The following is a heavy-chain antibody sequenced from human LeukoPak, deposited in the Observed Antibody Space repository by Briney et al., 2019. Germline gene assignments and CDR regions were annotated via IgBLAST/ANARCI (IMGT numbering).Heavy chain of an antibody. CDR3: ARGPRIVLMVYATPFDY. CDR1: GYTFTSYA. D-gene: IGHD2-8*01. Sequence: ASVKVSCKASGYTFTSYAMHWVRQAPGQRLEWMGWINAGNGNTKYSQKFQGRVTITRDTSASTAYTELSSLRSEDTAVYYCARGPRIVLMVYATPFDYWGQGTLVTISS. J-gene: IGHJ4*02. V-gene: IGHV1-3*01. CDR2: INAGNGNT.